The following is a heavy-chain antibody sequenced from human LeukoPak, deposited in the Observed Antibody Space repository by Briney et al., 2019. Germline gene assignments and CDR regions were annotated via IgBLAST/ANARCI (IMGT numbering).Heavy chain of an antibody. CDR2: ISSSSSYI. CDR3: ARTYYDFWSGYYSYYFDY. D-gene: IGHD3-3*01. V-gene: IGHV3-21*01. J-gene: IGHJ4*02. CDR1: GFTFSIYS. Sequence: GGSLRLSCAASGFTFSIYSMNWVRQAPGKGLEWASSISSSSSYIYYADSVKGRFTISRDNAKNSLYLQMNSLRAEDTAVYYCARTYYDFWSGYYSYYFDYWGQGTLVTVSS.